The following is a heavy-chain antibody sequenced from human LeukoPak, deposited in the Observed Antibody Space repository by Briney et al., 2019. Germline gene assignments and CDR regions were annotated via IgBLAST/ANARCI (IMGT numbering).Heavy chain of an antibody. J-gene: IGHJ4*02. CDR1: GFTFSDYY. V-gene: IGHV3-11*01. CDR3: ARDQRSGGNYYFDY. Sequence: PGGSLRLSCAASGFTFSDYYMSWIRQAPGKGLEWVSYISSSGSTIYYADSVKGRFTISRDNAKNSLYLQMHSLRAEDTAVYYCARDQRSGGNYYFDYWGQGTLVPVSS. CDR2: ISSSGSTI. D-gene: IGHD4-23*01.